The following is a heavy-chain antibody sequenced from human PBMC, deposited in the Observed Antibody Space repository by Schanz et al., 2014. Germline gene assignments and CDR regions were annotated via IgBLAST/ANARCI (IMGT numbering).Heavy chain of an antibody. CDR1: GVTFSSYT. CDR2: IIPILGIA. D-gene: IGHD2-2*02. Sequence: QVQLVQSGAEVKKPGSSVKVSCKLSGVTFSSYTISWMRQAPGQGLEWMGRIIPILGIANYAQNFQGRVTITADKSTSTAYMELTSLRSEDTAVYYCAGTYCSSTSCYTGYYYMDVWGKGTTVTVSS. J-gene: IGHJ6*03. V-gene: IGHV1-69*02. CDR3: AGTYCSSTSCYTGYYYMDV.